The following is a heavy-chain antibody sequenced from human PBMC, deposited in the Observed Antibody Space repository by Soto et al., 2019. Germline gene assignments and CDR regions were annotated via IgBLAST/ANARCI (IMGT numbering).Heavy chain of an antibody. D-gene: IGHD3-3*01. CDR3: AREYYDFWSGELLPYYYYYYGMEC. CDR2: ISGSGGST. Sequence: GGSLRLSCAASGFTFSSYAMSWVRQAPGKGLEWVSAISGSGGSTYYADSVKGRFTISRDNSKNTLYLQMNSLRAEDTAGYYCAREYYDFWSGELLPYYYYYYGMECWGQGTTVTV. J-gene: IGHJ6*02. V-gene: IGHV3-23*01. CDR1: GFTFSSYA.